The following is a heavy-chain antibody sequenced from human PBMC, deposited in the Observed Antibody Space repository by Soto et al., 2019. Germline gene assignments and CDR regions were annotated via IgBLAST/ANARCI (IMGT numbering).Heavy chain of an antibody. CDR2: IYYSGST. J-gene: IGHJ3*02. CDR1: GGSISSSSYY. CDR3: ATLRGDCSSTSCYGEGI. Sequence: SETLSLTCTVSGGSISSSSYYWGWIRQPPGKGLEWIGSIYYSGSTYYNPSLKSRVTISVDTSKNQFSLKLSSVTAADTAVYYCATLRGDCSSTSCYGEGIWGQGTMVTVSS. V-gene: IGHV4-39*01. D-gene: IGHD2-2*01.